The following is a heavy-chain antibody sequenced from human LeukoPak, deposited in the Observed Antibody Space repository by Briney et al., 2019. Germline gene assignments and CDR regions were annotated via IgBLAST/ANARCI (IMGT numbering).Heavy chain of an antibody. Sequence: ASVKVSCTASGYTFTSYYMHWVRQAPGQGLEWMGIINPSGGSTSYAQKFQGRVTMTRDTSTSTVYMELSSLRSEDTAVYYCARDSGYDLYYYYGMDVWGQGTTVTVSS. J-gene: IGHJ6*02. CDR1: GYTFTSYY. D-gene: IGHD5-12*01. CDR3: ARDSGYDLYYYYGMDV. CDR2: INPSGGST. V-gene: IGHV1-46*01.